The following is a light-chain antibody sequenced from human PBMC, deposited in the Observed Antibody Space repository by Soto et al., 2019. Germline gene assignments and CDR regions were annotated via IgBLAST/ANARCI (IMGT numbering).Light chain of an antibody. J-gene: IGLJ2*01. CDR2: GNT. CDR3: QSYDIXLGVVV. Sequence: SVVTQPPPVFGGPGHRGTLSRTGGGSNIGSGYDVHWYQQLPGTAPKLLISGNTDRPSGVPDRFSGSKSGTSASLAITGLQTEDEADYYCQSYDIXLGVVVFGGGTKVTVL. CDR1: GSNIGSGYD. V-gene: IGLV1-40*01.